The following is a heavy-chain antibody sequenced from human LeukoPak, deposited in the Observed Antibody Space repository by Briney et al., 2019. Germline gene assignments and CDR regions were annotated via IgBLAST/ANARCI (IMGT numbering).Heavy chain of an antibody. J-gene: IGHJ4*02. V-gene: IGHV4-59*01. CDR2: IYYTGST. CDR3: ARWGSIAVARFDY. CDR1: GGSISSYY. D-gene: IGHD6-6*01. Sequence: PSETLSLTCTVSGGSISSYYWSWIRQPPGKGLVWFGYIYYTGSTNYNPSLTSRVNISVDTSKNQFSLNLTSVTAADTAVYYCARWGSIAVARFDYWGQGTLVTVSS.